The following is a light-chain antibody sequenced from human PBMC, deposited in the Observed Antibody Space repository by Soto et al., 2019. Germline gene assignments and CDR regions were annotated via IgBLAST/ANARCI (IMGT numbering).Light chain of an antibody. CDR1: QSVRNN. CDR3: QQFHDWPLT. V-gene: IGKV3-15*01. CDR2: SAS. Sequence: EIVMTQSPATLSVSPGERASVPCRASQSVRNNLAWYQQKPGQAPRLLIYSASTRATGIPARFSGSGCGTEFTLTIGSLQSEDFAVYYCQQFHDWPLTFGGGTKVDIK. J-gene: IGKJ4*01.